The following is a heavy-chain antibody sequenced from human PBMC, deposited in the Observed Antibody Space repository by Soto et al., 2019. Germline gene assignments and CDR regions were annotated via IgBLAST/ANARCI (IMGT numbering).Heavy chain of an antibody. D-gene: IGHD6-6*01. V-gene: IGHV3-33*01. CDR3: AREGLAAREVYYFDS. Sequence: QVPLVESGGGVVQPGRSLRLSCAASGFTFSSYGMHWVRQAPGKGLEWVAVIWYDGSNKYYEDSVKGRFTISRDNSKNTLYLQMNSLRAEDTAVYYCAREGLAAREVYYFDSWGQGTLVTVSS. J-gene: IGHJ4*02. CDR2: IWYDGSNK. CDR1: GFTFSSYG.